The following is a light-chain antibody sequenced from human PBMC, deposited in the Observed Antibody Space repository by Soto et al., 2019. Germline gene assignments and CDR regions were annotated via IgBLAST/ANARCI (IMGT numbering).Light chain of an antibody. CDR1: QDISKY. Sequence: QMTQSASSLPASVGDTVTISCQASQDISKYLNWFQQKPGKAPKLLIYDVFNVETGVPSRFSGRGSGTDFTLIISNLQPEDFATYYCQQYDQLPITFGGGTKVDI. J-gene: IGKJ4*01. V-gene: IGKV1-33*01. CDR3: QQYDQLPIT. CDR2: DVF.